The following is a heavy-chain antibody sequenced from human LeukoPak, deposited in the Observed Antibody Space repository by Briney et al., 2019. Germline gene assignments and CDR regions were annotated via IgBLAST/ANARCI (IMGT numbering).Heavy chain of an antibody. CDR2: IYYSGST. CDR1: GGSISSSSYY. CDR3: ARHTAYSNNEPGDC. V-gene: IGHV4-39*01. Sequence: PSETLSLTCTVSGGSISSSSYYWGWIRQPPGKGLEWIVSIYYSGSTYYNSSLNSRVTISVDTSKNQYSLKLSSVTAADTSVYYCARHTAYSNNEPGDCWGQGTLVTVSS. J-gene: IGHJ4*02. D-gene: IGHD4-11*01.